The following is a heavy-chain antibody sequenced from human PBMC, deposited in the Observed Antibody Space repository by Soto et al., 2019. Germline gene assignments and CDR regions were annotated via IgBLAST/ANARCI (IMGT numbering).Heavy chain of an antibody. J-gene: IGHJ5*02. Sequence: QVQLQESGPGLVKPSGTLSLTCAVSGDSISSTNWWNWVRQPPGKGLEWIGEIHPRENTNYNPSLKSRVTISVDKSKNQFSLKMNFVTAADTAVYYCARVRQGCSSTSCYFDPWGQGTLVTVSS. V-gene: IGHV4-4*02. CDR1: GDSISSTNW. D-gene: IGHD2-2*01. CDR2: IHPRENT. CDR3: ARVRQGCSSTSCYFDP.